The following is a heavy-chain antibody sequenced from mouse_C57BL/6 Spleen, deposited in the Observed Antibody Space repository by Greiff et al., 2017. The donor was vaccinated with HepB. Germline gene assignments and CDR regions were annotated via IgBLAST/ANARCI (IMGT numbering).Heavy chain of an antibody. D-gene: IGHD3-1*01. Sequence: VQLQQPGAELVRPGSSVKLSCKASGYTFTSYWMHWVKQRPIQGLEWIGNIDPSDSETHYNQKFKDKATLTVDKSSSTAYMQLSSLTSEDSAVYYCARGTAQAKRYFDFWGTGTTVTVSS. CDR2: IDPSDSET. V-gene: IGHV1-52*01. J-gene: IGHJ1*03. CDR1: GYTFTSYW. CDR3: ARGTAQAKRYFDF.